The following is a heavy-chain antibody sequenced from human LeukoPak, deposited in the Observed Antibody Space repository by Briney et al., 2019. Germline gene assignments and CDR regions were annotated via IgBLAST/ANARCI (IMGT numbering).Heavy chain of an antibody. J-gene: IGHJ5*01. CDR3: ARDYADYVGYFFFDY. D-gene: IGHD4-17*01. V-gene: IGHV3-23*01. CDR2: ISGGGETT. CDR1: GFTFSNYA. Sequence: AGGSLRVSCAAPGFTFSNYAMNWVRQAPGKGLEWVSSISGGGETTYYADSAKGRFTISKDNSQNTLYLQMNSLRAEDTAVYYCARDYADYVGYFFFDYWGHGTLVTVSS.